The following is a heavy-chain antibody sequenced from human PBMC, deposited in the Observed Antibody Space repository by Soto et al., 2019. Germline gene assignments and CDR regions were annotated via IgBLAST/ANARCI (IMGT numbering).Heavy chain of an antibody. J-gene: IGHJ5*02. CDR1: GFTFSSYW. V-gene: IGHV3-7*05. D-gene: IGHD1-26*01. CDR3: ARDFGGP. Sequence: ESGGGLVQPGGSLRLSCPASGFTFSSYWMNWVRQAPGKGLEWVGNIKEDGSEKFYVDSVKGRFTISRDNAKNSLYLDMNSLRVEDTAIYFCARDFGGPWGQGTLVTDSS. CDR2: IKEDGSEK.